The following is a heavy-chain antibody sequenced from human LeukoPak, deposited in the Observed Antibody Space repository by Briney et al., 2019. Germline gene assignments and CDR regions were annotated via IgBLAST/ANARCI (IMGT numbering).Heavy chain of an antibody. D-gene: IGHD3/OR15-3a*01. CDR3: AREQPPLDHYYYMDV. CDR1: GGSISSGGYY. Sequence: SQTLSLTCTVSGGSISSGGYYWSWIRQPPGKGLEWIGYIYHSGRTYYNPSLKSRVTISVDRSKNQFSLKLSSVTAADTAVYYCAREQPPLDHYYYMDVWGKGTTVTVSS. CDR2: IYHSGRT. J-gene: IGHJ6*03. V-gene: IGHV4-30-2*01.